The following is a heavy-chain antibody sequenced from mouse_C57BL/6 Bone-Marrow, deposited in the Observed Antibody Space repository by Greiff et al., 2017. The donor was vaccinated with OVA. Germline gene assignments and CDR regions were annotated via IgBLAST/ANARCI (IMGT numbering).Heavy chain of an antibody. CDR3: TRPPNYVDY. CDR1: GFNIKDDY. V-gene: IGHV14-4*01. CDR2: IDPENGDT. J-gene: IGHJ2*01. Sequence: EVHLVESGAELVRPGASVKLSCTASGFNIKDDYMHWVKQRPEQGLEWIGWIDPENGDTEYASKFQGKATITADTSSNTAYLQLSSLTSEDTAVYYCTRPPNYVDYWGQGTTLTVSS.